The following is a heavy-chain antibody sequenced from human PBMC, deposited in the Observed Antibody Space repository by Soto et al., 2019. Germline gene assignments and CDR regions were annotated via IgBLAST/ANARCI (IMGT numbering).Heavy chain of an antibody. CDR1: GGSISSYY. CDR3: ARDNMRTYYGSGSYYKGRWFDP. CDR2: IYYSGST. Sequence: SETLSLTCTVSGGSISSYYWSWIRQPPGKGLEWIGYIYYSGSTNYNPSLKSRVTISVDTSKNQFSLKLSSVTAADTAVYYCARDNMRTYYGSGSYYKGRWFDPWGQGTLVTVSS. J-gene: IGHJ5*02. V-gene: IGHV4-59*01. D-gene: IGHD3-10*01.